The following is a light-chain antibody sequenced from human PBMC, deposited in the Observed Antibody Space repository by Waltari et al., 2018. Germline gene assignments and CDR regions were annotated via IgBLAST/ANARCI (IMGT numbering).Light chain of an antibody. J-gene: IGKJ1*01. CDR2: GAS. CDR1: QSVSSN. Sequence: IAMTPSTATLSVSVGESATLACRASQSVSSNLAWYQQKPGQSPRLLIYGASTSATGIAARFSGSGSGTEFTLTISSLQSEDFALYYWQQYNDWPRTFGQGTKVEV. V-gene: IGKV3-15*01. CDR3: QQYNDWPRT.